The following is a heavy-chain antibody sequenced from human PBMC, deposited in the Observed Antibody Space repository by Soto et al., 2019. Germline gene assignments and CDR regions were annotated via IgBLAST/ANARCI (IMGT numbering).Heavy chain of an antibody. Sequence: QVQLVQSGAEVKKPGSSVKVSCKASGGTFSSYAISWVRQAPGQGLEWMGGIIPIFGTANYAKKFQGRVRIIADESTSTAYMELSRLRSEDTAVYYCASDSGEQQLYGMDVWGQGTTVTVSS. CDR2: IIPIFGTA. V-gene: IGHV1-69*01. D-gene: IGHD6-13*01. J-gene: IGHJ6*02. CDR3: ASDSGEQQLYGMDV. CDR1: GGTFSSYA.